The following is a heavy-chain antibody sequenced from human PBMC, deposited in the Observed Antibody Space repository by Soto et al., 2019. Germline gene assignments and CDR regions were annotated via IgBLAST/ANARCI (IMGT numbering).Heavy chain of an antibody. J-gene: IGHJ4*02. CDR2: ISSSSSYI. D-gene: IGHD3-9*01. CDR1: GFSFSTYT. V-gene: IGHV3-21*01. Sequence: EVQLVESGGGLVKPGESLRISCAASGFSFSTYTMDWVRQAPGKGLEWVSSISSSSSYIFYADLVKGRFTISRDNARNSLFLQMDSLRVEDTAVYFCARGGADWSIERWEYDYWGQGTLVTVSS. CDR3: ARGGADWSIERWEYDY.